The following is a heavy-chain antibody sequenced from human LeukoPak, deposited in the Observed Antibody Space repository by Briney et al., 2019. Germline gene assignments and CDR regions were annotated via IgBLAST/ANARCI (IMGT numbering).Heavy chain of an antibody. J-gene: IGHJ3*02. CDR2: IYTSGST. V-gene: IGHV4-61*02. CDR3: ARAVVGAPVQRAFDI. CDR1: GDSISSGSYY. Sequence: PSETLSLTCTVSGDSISSGSYYWSWIRRPAGKGLEWIGRIYTSGSTNYNPSLKSRVTISVDTSKNQFSLKLSSVTAADTAVYYCARAVVGAPVQRAFDIWGQGTMVTVSS. D-gene: IGHD1-26*01.